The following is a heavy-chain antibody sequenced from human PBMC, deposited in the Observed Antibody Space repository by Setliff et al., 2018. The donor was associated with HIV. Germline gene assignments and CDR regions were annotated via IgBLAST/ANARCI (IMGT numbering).Heavy chain of an antibody. J-gene: IGHJ3*02. Sequence: PSETLSLTCTVSGGSLSSYYWSWIRQPAGKGLEWIGRIYSSGSTNYNPSLKSRLTMSVDTSKNQFSLKLRSVTAADTAFYYCARGVTHPPPFGAFDIWGLGTLVTVSS. D-gene: IGHD5-18*01. V-gene: IGHV4-4*07. CDR3: ARGVTHPPPFGAFDI. CDR2: IYSSGST. CDR1: GGSLSSYY.